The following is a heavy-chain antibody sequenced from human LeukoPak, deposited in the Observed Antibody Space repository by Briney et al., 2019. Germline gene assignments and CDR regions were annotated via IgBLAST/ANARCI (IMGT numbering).Heavy chain of an antibody. Sequence: ASVKVSCKASGYTFTSYAMHWVRQAPGQRLEWMGWINAGNGNTKYSQKFQGRVTITRDTSASTAYMELSSLRSEDTAVYYCARDQPPIGPNHTPSWFDPWGQGTLVTVSS. J-gene: IGHJ5*02. CDR1: GYTFTSYA. V-gene: IGHV1-3*01. D-gene: IGHD2-2*02. CDR2: INAGNGNT. CDR3: ARDQPPIGPNHTPSWFDP.